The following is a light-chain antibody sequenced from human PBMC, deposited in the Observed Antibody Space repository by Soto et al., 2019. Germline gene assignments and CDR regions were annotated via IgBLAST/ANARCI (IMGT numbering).Light chain of an antibody. V-gene: IGLV2-14*01. Sequence: QSALTQPASVSGSPGQPITISCTGTSSVVCGYNYVSWYQQHPGKAPKVMIYDVSNRPSGVSNRFSGSKSGNTASLTISGLQAEDEADYYCGSYTTSSTLYVFGTGTKLTVL. J-gene: IGLJ1*01. CDR2: DVS. CDR1: SSVVCGYNY. CDR3: GSYTTSSTLYV.